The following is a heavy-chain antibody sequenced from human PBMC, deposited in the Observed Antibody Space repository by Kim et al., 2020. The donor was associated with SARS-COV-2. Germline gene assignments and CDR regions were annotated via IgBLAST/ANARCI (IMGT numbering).Heavy chain of an antibody. V-gene: IGHV1-69*13. CDR1: GGTFSSYA. Sequence: SVKVSCKASGGTFSSYAISWVRQAPGQGLEWMGGIIPIFGTANYAQKFQGRVTITADESTSTAYMELSSLRSEDTAVYYCARGLGYCSGGSCYSGLNGMDVWGQGTTVTVSS. CDR3: ARGLGYCSGGSCYSGLNGMDV. J-gene: IGHJ6*02. D-gene: IGHD2-15*01. CDR2: IIPIFGTA.